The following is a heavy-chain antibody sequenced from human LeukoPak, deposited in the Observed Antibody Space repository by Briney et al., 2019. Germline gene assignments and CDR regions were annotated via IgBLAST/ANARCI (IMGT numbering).Heavy chain of an antibody. V-gene: IGHV4-59*01. Sequence: SETLSLTCTVSGGSISSYYWSWIRQPPGKGLEWIGYIYYSGSTNYNPSLKSRVTISVDTSENQFSLKLSSVTAADTAVYYCARAGIVVVPAAPGNAFDIWGQGTMVTVSS. CDR2: IYYSGST. CDR1: GGSISSYY. CDR3: ARAGIVVVPAAPGNAFDI. D-gene: IGHD2-2*01. J-gene: IGHJ3*02.